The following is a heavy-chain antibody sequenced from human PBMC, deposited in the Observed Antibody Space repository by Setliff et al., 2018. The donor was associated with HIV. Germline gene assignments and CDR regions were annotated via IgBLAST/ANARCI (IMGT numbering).Heavy chain of an antibody. CDR2: FDSSGGT. CDR1: GDSVRSSRYY. CDR3: AGDYAGSGRPFDY. D-gene: IGHD6-19*01. Sequence: PSETLSLTCTVSGDSVRSSRYYWSWIRQPAGMGLEWIGRFDSSGGTDYNPSLKSRVTISKDTSKNRLSLKLTSVTAADTAVYFCAGDYAGSGRPFDYWGQGTLVTVSS. V-gene: IGHV4-61*02. J-gene: IGHJ4*02.